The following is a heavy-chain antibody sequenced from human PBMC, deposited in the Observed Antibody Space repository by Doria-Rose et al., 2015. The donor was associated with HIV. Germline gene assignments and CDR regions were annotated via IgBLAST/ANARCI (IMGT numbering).Heavy chain of an antibody. CDR1: GVSLSSPGMG. CDR2: IFSDDER. D-gene: IGHD6-13*01. CDR3: ARIKSSRWYHKYYFDF. V-gene: IGHV2-26*01. J-gene: IGHJ4*02. Sequence: QKSGPVLVKPTETLTLTCTVSGVSLSSPGMGVSWIRQPPGKAPEWLANIFSDDERSYNTSLKSRLTISRGTSKGHVILTMTDMNPVDAATYYCARIKSSRWYHKYYFDFWGQEALVIVSA.